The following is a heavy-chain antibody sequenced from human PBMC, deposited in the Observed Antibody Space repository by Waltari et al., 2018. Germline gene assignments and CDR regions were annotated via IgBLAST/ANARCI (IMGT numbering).Heavy chain of an antibody. D-gene: IGHD6-19*01. V-gene: IGHV4-39*01. CDR2: ISYSGTT. Sequence: QLQLQESGPGLVKPSETLSLTCTVSGDSISGSNYYWGWIRQPPGQGLEWIGSISYSGTTYCTPSLKSRVTMSVDTSKNQFSLNLSSVTAADTAVFYCVRPGSSVGWYYFDYWGQGTLVTVSS. CDR3: VRPGSSVGWYYFDY. J-gene: IGHJ4*02. CDR1: GDSISGSNYY.